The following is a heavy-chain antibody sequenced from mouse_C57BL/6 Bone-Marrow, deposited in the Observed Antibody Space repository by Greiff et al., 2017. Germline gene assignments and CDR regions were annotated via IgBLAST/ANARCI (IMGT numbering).Heavy chain of an antibody. CDR1: GFNFKDDY. V-gene: IGHV14-4*01. CDR3: DSENFDY. CDR2: IDPENGDT. Sequence: VQLQQSGAELVRPGASVKLSCTASGFNFKDDYMHWVKQRPEQGLEWIGWIDPENGDTEYASKFQGKATITADTSSNTAYLQLSGLTSEDTAVYYCDSENFDYWGQGTTLTVSA. J-gene: IGHJ2*01.